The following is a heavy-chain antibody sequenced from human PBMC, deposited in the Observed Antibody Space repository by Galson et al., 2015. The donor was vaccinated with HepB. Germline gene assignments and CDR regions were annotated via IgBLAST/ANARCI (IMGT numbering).Heavy chain of an antibody. D-gene: IGHD6-19*01. V-gene: IGHV1-18*01. CDR3: AREPGIAVVPDY. Sequence: SCKASGYTFTSYGISWVRQAPGQGLEWMGWISAYNGNTNYAQKLQGRVTMTTDTSTSTAYMELRSLRSDDTAVYYRAREPGIAVVPDYWGQGTLVTVSS. CDR1: GYTFTSYG. CDR2: ISAYNGNT. J-gene: IGHJ4*02.